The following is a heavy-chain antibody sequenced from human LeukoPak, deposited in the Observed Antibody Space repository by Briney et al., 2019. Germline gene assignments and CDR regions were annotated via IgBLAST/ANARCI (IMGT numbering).Heavy chain of an antibody. CDR3: ARAVDLIGPYFDY. D-gene: IGHD3/OR15-3a*01. CDR2: IYYSGST. Sequence: SETLSLTCTVSGGSISSTSYYWGWIRQPPGKGLEWIGNIYYSGSTYYNPSLKSRVTISVDTSKNQFSLKLSSVTAADTAVYYCARAVDLIGPYFDYWGQGTLVTVSS. J-gene: IGHJ4*02. CDR1: GGSISSTSYY. V-gene: IGHV4-39*07.